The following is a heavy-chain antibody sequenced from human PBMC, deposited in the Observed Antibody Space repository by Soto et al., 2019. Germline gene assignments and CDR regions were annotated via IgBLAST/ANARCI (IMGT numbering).Heavy chain of an antibody. D-gene: IGHD6-25*01. V-gene: IGHV6-1*01. Sequence: SQTLSLTCAISGDSVSSNSAAWNWIRQSPSRGLEWLGRTYYRSKWYNDYAVSVKSRITINPDTSNNQLSLQLISVTPEDTAVYYWARTENVAAVPWGHAFDIWGQGTMVTVSS. CDR1: GDSVSSNSAA. J-gene: IGHJ3*02. CDR2: TYYRSKWYN. CDR3: ARTENVAAVPWGHAFDI.